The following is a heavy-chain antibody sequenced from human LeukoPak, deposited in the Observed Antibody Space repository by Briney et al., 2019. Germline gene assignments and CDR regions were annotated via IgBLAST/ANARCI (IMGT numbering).Heavy chain of an antibody. Sequence: GASVKVSCKASGYTFTSYGISWVRQAPGKGLEWMGGFDPEDGETIYAQKFQGRVTMTEDTSTDTAYMELSSLRSEDTAVYYCATQRDYGDYFDYWGQGTLVTASS. J-gene: IGHJ4*02. CDR3: ATQRDYGDYFDY. D-gene: IGHD4-17*01. V-gene: IGHV1-24*01. CDR2: FDPEDGET. CDR1: GYTFTSYG.